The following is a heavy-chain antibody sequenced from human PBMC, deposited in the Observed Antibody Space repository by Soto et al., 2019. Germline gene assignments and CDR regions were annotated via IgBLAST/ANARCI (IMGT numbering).Heavy chain of an antibody. J-gene: IGHJ3*02. CDR3: ARGRVLPLENDHAFDI. CDR2: ISYDGSNK. D-gene: IGHD1-1*01. CDR1: GFTFSSYA. V-gene: IGHV3-30-3*01. Sequence: GGSLRLSCAASGFTFSSYAMHWVRQAPGKGLEWVAVISYDGSNKYYADSVKGRFTISRDNSKNTLYLQMNSLRAEDTAVYYCARGRVLPLENDHAFDIWGQGTMVTV.